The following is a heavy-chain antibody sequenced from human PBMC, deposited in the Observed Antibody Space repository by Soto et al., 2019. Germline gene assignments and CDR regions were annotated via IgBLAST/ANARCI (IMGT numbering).Heavy chain of an antibody. V-gene: IGHV3-23*01. CDR2: IIYSGGST. CDR3: AKKLHFGSGSYYFYFDY. D-gene: IGHD3-10*01. CDR1: GFTFSNYA. J-gene: IGHJ4*02. Sequence: EVQLLESGGGLVQPGGSLRLSCAASGFTFSNYAMSWVRQAPGKGLEWVSTIIYSGGSTYYADSVKGRFITCRDNSKTTLYLQMNSLRVEDTAVYYCAKKLHFGSGSYYFYFDYWGQGTMVTVSS.